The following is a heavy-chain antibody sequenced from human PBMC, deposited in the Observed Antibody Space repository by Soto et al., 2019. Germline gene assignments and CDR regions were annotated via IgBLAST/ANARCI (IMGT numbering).Heavy chain of an antibody. Sequence: EVQLLESGGGLVQPGGSLRLSCVASGFKFSTYAMAWVRQAPGKGLEWVSSISGRGDGTYQPDFVKGRFTISRDNSRNTLDRELNVLRAEDTALYYCAKAFDASGYTYERAFDYWGQGTLVTVSS. CDR3: AKAFDASGYTYERAFDY. J-gene: IGHJ4*02. V-gene: IGHV3-23*01. CDR1: GFKFSTYA. CDR2: ISGRGDGT. D-gene: IGHD3-22*01.